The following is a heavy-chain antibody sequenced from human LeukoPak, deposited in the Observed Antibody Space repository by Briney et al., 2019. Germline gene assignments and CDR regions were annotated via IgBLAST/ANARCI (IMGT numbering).Heavy chain of an antibody. V-gene: IGHV4-39*07. D-gene: IGHD6-13*01. CDR1: GGSISSSSYY. Sequence: PSETLSLTCTVSGGSISSSSYYWGWIRQPPGKGLEWIGSIYYSGSTYYNPSLKSRVTISVDTSKNQFSLKLSSVTAADTAVYYCARDRGTYSSSWYLDWFDPWGQGTLVTVSS. J-gene: IGHJ5*02. CDR3: ARDRGTYSSSWYLDWFDP. CDR2: IYYSGST.